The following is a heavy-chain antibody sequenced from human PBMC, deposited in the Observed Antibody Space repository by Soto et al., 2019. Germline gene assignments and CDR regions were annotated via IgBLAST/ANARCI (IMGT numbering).Heavy chain of an antibody. D-gene: IGHD6-19*01. CDR3: ARAVKQWLVGGDYYYYYMDV. CDR1: GLTLSDYY. CDR2: ISSSATII. Sequence: QVQLVESGGGLVKPGGSLRLSCEASGLTLSDYYMTWIRQAPGKGLEWISYISSSATIIYYADSVKGRFTISRDNAKTSLYLQMNSLRADDAAVYYCARAVKQWLVGGDYYYYYMDVWGKGTTVTVSS. V-gene: IGHV3-11*01. J-gene: IGHJ6*03.